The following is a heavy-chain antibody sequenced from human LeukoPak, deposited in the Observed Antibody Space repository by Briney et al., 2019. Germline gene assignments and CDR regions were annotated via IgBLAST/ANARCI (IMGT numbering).Heavy chain of an antibody. CDR1: GFTFSTYY. Sequence: GGSLRLSCAASGFTFSTYYMSWVRQAPGKGLEWVANIKRDGSEKYYVDSVKGRFTIFRDDARNSLYLQMNSLRVEDTAVYYCARGRDGHNRGDALDIWGQGTMVTVS. CDR2: IKRDGSEK. J-gene: IGHJ3*02. V-gene: IGHV3-7*01. D-gene: IGHD5-24*01. CDR3: ARGRDGHNRGDALDI.